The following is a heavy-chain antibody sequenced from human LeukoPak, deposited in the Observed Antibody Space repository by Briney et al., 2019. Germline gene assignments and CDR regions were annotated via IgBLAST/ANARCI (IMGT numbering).Heavy chain of an antibody. Sequence: PGGSLRLSCAASGFTVSSNYMSWVRQAPGKGLEWVSVIYSGGSTYYADSVKGRFTISRDNSKNTLYLQMNSLRAEDTAVYYCASGYSSGWYSFDYWGQGTLVTVSS. V-gene: IGHV3-53*01. D-gene: IGHD6-19*01. CDR2: IYSGGST. CDR3: ASGYSSGWYSFDY. J-gene: IGHJ4*02. CDR1: GFTVSSNY.